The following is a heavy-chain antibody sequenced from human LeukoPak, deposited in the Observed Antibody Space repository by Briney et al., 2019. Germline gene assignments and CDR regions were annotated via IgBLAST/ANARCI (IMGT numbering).Heavy chain of an antibody. CDR3: AKEGAYSSSWPLDY. D-gene: IGHD6-13*01. V-gene: IGHV3-21*04. CDR2: ISSSSSYI. J-gene: IGHJ4*02. Sequence: GGSLRLSCAASGFTFSSYSMNWVRQAPGKGLEWVSSISSSSSYIYYADSVKGRFTISRDNSKNTLYLQMNSLRAEDTAVYYCAKEGAYSSSWPLDYWGQGTLVTVSS. CDR1: GFTFSSYS.